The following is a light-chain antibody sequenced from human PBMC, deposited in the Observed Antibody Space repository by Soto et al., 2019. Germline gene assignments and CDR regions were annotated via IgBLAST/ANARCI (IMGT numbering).Light chain of an antibody. CDR2: LEGSGNY. CDR3: ETWDSNTRV. J-gene: IGLJ1*01. Sequence: QLVLTQSSSASASLGSSVKLTCTLSSGHSSYIVAWHQHQPGKAPRYLMKLEGSGNYNKGTGIPDRFSGSSSGADRYLTISNLQFEDEADYYCETWDSNTRVFGTGTKLTVL. CDR1: SGHSSYI. V-gene: IGLV4-60*02.